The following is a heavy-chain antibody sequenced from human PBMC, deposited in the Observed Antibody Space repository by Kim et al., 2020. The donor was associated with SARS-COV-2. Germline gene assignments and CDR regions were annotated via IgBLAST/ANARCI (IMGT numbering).Heavy chain of an antibody. CDR1: GFTFSSYD. J-gene: IGHJ6*02. CDR2: IGTAGDT. Sequence: GGSLRLSCAASGFTFSSYDMHWVRQATGKGLEWVSAIGTAGDTYYPGSVKGRFTISRENAKNSLYLQMNSLRAGDTAVYYCARELYYYDSSGYYYYYGMDVWGQGTTVTVSS. CDR3: ARELYYYDSSGYYYYYGMDV. V-gene: IGHV3-13*01. D-gene: IGHD3-22*01.